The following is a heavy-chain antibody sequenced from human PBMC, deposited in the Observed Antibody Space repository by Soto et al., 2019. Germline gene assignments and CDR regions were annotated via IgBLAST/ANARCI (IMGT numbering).Heavy chain of an antibody. J-gene: IGHJ4*02. V-gene: IGHV4-59*08. CDR1: GGSSRDHG. D-gene: IGHD6-19*01. Sequence: SETLRLPKTVAGGSSRDHGGRWIIQPQGKGLEWIGYIYYSGSTNYNPSLKSRVTISVDTSKNQFSLKLSSVTAADTVVYYGARRVSSGWAYFDFWVQGSLVTVSS. CDR3: ARRVSSGWAYFDF. CDR2: IYYSGST.